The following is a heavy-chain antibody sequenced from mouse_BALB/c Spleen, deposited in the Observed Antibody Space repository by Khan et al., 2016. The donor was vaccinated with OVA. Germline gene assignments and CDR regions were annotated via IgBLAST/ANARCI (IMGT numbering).Heavy chain of an antibody. D-gene: IGHD2-14*01. V-gene: IGHV1S134*01. CDR3: TTAYYRYYFDC. CDR2: IYPGNGYT. CDR1: GNIFTSYG. J-gene: IGHJ2*01. Sequence: EVQLQESGAELGRPGSSVKLSCKTSGNIFTSYGIKWVKQRPGQGLEWIGYIYPGNGYTEYSEKFQGKATLTSDTSSNPAYMQLRSLTSEDSAIYFCTTAYYRYYFDCWGRGTTLTGST.